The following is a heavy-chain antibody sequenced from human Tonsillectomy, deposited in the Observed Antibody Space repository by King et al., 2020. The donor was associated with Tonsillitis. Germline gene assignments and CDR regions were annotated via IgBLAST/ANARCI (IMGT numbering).Heavy chain of an antibody. J-gene: IGHJ6*02. Sequence: VQLVESGGGLVKPGGSLRLSCAASGFTFSSYSMNWVRQAPGKGLEWVSSISSSSSYIYFADSVKGRFTISRDNAKNSLYLQMNSLRAEETAVYYCARIWAWDDSGNYPPYGMDVWGQGTTVTVSS. CDR2: ISSSSSYI. CDR1: GFTFSSYS. D-gene: IGHD3-10*01. CDR3: ARIWAWDDSGNYPPYGMDV. V-gene: IGHV3-21*01.